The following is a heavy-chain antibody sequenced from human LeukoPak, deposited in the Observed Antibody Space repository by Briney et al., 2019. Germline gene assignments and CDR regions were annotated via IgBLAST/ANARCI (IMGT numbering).Heavy chain of an antibody. D-gene: IGHD5-18*01. CDR3: ARDTRGYSYGYEFDY. CDR1: GYTFTSYY. Sequence: GASVKVSCNASGYTFTSYYMHWVRQAPGQGLEWMGIINPSGGSTSYAQKFQGRVTMTRDMSTSTVYMELSSLRSEDTAVYYCARDTRGYSYGYEFDYWGQGTLVTVSS. J-gene: IGHJ4*02. V-gene: IGHV1-46*01. CDR2: INPSGGST.